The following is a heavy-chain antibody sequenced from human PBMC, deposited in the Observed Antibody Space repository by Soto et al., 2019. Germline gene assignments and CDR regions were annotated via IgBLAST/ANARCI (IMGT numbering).Heavy chain of an antibody. CDR2: ISAYNGNT. CDR3: ARDLVIAAAAYYYYYGMDV. Sequence: GASVKVSCKASGYTFTSYGISWVRQAPGQGLEWMGWISAYNGNTNYAQKLQGRVTMTTDTSTSTAYMELSSLRSEDTAVYYCARDLVIAAAAYYYYYGMDVWGQGTTVTVSS. D-gene: IGHD6-13*01. CDR1: GYTFTSYG. J-gene: IGHJ6*02. V-gene: IGHV1-18*01.